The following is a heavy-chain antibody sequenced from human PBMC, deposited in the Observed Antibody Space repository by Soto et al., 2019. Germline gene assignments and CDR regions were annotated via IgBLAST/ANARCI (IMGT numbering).Heavy chain of an antibody. D-gene: IGHD5-18*01. J-gene: IGHJ6*02. CDR1: GFSLSTSGMC. CDR2: IDWDDDK. CDR3: ARIRIQLWPNYYYYGMDV. Sequence: SGPTLVNPTQTLTLTCTFSGFSLSTSGMCVSWIRQPPGKALEWLALIDWDDDKYYSTSLKTRLTISKDTSKSQVVLTMTNMDPVDTATYYCARIRIQLWPNYYYYGMDVWGQGTTVTVSS. V-gene: IGHV2-70*01.